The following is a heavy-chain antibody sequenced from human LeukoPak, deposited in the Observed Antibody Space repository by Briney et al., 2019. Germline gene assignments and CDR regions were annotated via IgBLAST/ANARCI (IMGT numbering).Heavy chain of an antibody. CDR1: GGSISSYY. CDR2: IYYSGST. V-gene: IGHV4-59*01. J-gene: IGHJ6*03. CDR3: ARDRSLYCGGDCYDNYYYYMDV. D-gene: IGHD2-21*02. Sequence: SETLSLTCTASGGSISSYYWSWIRQPPGKGLKWIGYIYYSGSTNYNPSLKSRVTISVDTSKNQFSLKLSSVTTTDTAVYYCARDRSLYCGGDCYDNYYYYMDVWGKGTTVIVSS.